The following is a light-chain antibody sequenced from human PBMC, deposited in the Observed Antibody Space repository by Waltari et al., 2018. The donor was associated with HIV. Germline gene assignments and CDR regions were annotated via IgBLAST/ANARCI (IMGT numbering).Light chain of an antibody. J-gene: IGKJ3*01. CDR1: QNVSSH. CDR2: EAS. CDR3: QQYSEWPLT. V-gene: IGKV3-15*01. Sequence: AQSPDTLSLSPGERATLSCRASQNVSSHLAWYQQRPGQTPRLLMYEASTRATDVPVRFSGSGSGSEFYLTISSLQSEDIGVYFCQQYSEWPLTFGPGTRLNIK.